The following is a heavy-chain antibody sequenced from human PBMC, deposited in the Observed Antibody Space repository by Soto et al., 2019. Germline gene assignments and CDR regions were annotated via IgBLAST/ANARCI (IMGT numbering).Heavy chain of an antibody. J-gene: IGHJ3*02. V-gene: IGHV3-21*01. CDR2: ISSSSSYI. CDR3: AKDWRESLPRDAFDI. Sequence: GGSLRLSCAASGFTFSSYSMNWVRQAPGKGLEWVSSISSSSSYIYYADSVKGRFTISRDNAKNSLYLQMNSLRAEDAAVYYCAKDWRESLPRDAFDIWGQGTMVTVSS. D-gene: IGHD3-10*01. CDR1: GFTFSSYS.